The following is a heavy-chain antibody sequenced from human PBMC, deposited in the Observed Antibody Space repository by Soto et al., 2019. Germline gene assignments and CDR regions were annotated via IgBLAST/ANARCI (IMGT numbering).Heavy chain of an antibody. Sequence: PGGSLRLSCAASGFTFSSYGMHWVRQAPGKGLEWVAVISYDGSNKYYADSVKGRFTISRDNSKNTLYLQMNSLRAEDTAVYYCAKGGRYFDSNWFDPWGQGTLVTVSS. CDR1: GFTFSSYG. J-gene: IGHJ5*02. D-gene: IGHD3-9*01. CDR2: ISYDGSNK. CDR3: AKGGRYFDSNWFDP. V-gene: IGHV3-30*18.